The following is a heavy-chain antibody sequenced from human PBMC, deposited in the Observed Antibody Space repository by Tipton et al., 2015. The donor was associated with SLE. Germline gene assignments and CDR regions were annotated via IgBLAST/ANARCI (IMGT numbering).Heavy chain of an antibody. CDR1: GGSISSYY. CDR2: IYYSGST. Sequence: TLSLTCTVSGGSISSYYWSWIRQPPGKGLEWIGYIYYSGSTYYNPSLKSRVTISVDTSKNQFSLKLSSVTAADTAVYYCARGWELGHFDYWGQGTLVTVSS. D-gene: IGHD1-26*01. V-gene: IGHV4-59*12. J-gene: IGHJ4*02. CDR3: ARGWELGHFDY.